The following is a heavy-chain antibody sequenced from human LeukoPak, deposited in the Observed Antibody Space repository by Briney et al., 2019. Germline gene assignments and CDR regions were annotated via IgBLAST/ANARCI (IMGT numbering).Heavy chain of an antibody. J-gene: IGHJ4*02. Sequence: SGGSLRLSCAASGFTFSSYWMHWVRQGPGKGLVWVSRINSDGSSTRYADSVKGRFTISRDNAKNTLYLQMNSLRAEDTAVYYCARAERRGYDFWSGYYLPDYWGQGTLVTVSS. V-gene: IGHV3-74*01. CDR2: INSDGSST. CDR1: GFTFSSYW. CDR3: ARAERRGYDFWSGYYLPDY. D-gene: IGHD3-3*01.